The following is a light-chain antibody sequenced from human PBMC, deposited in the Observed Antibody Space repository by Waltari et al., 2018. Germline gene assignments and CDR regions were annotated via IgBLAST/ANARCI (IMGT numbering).Light chain of an antibody. Sequence: EIVMTQSPATLSVSPGERITISCKASKSIDNNLAWYQQKPGQAPRLLIYAASTRSTDVPARFRGSGSGTEFTLTISSLQSEDCGVFYCQQYNRWPPLTFGGGTKVEIK. CDR2: AAS. J-gene: IGKJ4*01. CDR3: QQYNRWPPLT. CDR1: KSIDNN. V-gene: IGKV3-15*01.